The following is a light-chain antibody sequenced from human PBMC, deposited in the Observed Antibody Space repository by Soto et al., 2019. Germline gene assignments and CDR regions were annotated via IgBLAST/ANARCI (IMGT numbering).Light chain of an antibody. CDR2: GAS. J-gene: IGKJ1*01. Sequence: EIVLTQSPGTLSLSPGERATLSCRASQSVSSSYLAWYQQKPGQAPRLLIYGASSRATGIPDRFSGSGSGTEFNITISRLEPEDFAVYYCQQYGSSPTWTFGQGTKVDIK. CDR3: QQYGSSPTWT. V-gene: IGKV3-20*01. CDR1: QSVSSSY.